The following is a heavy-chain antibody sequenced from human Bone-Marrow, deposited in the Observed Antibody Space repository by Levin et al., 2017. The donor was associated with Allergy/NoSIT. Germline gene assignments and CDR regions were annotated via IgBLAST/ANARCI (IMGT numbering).Heavy chain of an antibody. V-gene: IGHV4-39*01. J-gene: IGHJ6*02. CDR3: GRRAALHDYGSGKYRGTMAV. CDR1: GASISTNNYY. Sequence: SETLSLTCTVSGASISTNNYYWGWLRQPPGKGLEWIGSIYYSESTYYTPSLKSRVTISVDTSKNQFSLKVRSVTAADTAVYYCGRRAALHDYGSGKYRGTMAVWGQGTTVTVSS. D-gene: IGHD4-17*01. CDR2: IYYSEST.